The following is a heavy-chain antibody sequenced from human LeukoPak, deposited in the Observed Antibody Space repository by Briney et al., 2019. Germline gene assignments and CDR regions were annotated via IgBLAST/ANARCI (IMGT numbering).Heavy chain of an antibody. Sequence: RASETLSLTCAVYAGSFSGYYWSWFRQPPGKGLEWIGEINHSGSTKYNPSLKSRVTISVDRSKNQYSLKLSSVTAADTAVYYWARGGYSSGWFAGGVNWFDPWGQGTLVTVSS. J-gene: IGHJ5*02. CDR2: INHSGST. D-gene: IGHD6-19*01. CDR3: ARGGYSSGWFAGGVNWFDP. CDR1: AGSFSGYY. V-gene: IGHV4-34*01.